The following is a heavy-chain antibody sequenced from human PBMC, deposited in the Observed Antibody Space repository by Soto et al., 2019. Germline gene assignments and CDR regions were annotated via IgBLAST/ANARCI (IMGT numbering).Heavy chain of an antibody. Sequence: QVQLVQSGAEVKKPGASVKVSCKASGYTFTSYDINWVRQATGQGLEWMGWMNPNSGNTGYAQKFQGRVTMTRNTSISTAYMELSSLRSEDPAVYYCSRNRYDSSGYYRREFDYWGQGTLVTVSS. J-gene: IGHJ4*02. CDR3: SRNRYDSSGYYRREFDY. D-gene: IGHD3-22*01. CDR1: GYTFTSYD. CDR2: MNPNSGNT. V-gene: IGHV1-8*01.